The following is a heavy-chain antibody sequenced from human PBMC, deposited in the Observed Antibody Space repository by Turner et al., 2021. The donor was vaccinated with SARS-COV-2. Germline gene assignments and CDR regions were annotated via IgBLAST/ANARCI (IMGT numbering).Heavy chain of an antibody. CDR2: IYYRGST. V-gene: IGHV4-59*01. CDR1: GGSISSYY. D-gene: IGHD6-19*01. J-gene: IGHJ6*02. Sequence: QVQLQPSGPGLVQPSETQSLTRTVSGGSISSYYWSWIRPSPGKGLECIGYIYYRGSTKYNPALEGRDTISVDTAKNQFSLKLDSMTTADTAVYCWARDRFRDSVAGTKRNYKYGMDVWGQGTTVTVSS. CDR3: ARDRFRDSVAGTKRNYKYGMDV.